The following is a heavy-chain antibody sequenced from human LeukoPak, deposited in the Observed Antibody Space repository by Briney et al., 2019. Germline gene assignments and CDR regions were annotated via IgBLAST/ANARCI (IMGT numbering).Heavy chain of an antibody. CDR1: GFTFDDYA. CDR3: AKDISVAGLSSLFDAFDI. V-gene: IGHV3-9*03. CDR2: ISWNSGSI. D-gene: IGHD6-19*01. Sequence: PGRSLRLSCAASGFTFDDYAMHWVRQAPGKGLEWVSGISWNSGSIAYADSVKGRSTISRDNAKNSLYRQMNSLRAEDMALSYCAKDISVAGLSSLFDAFDIWGQGTMVTVSS. J-gene: IGHJ3*02.